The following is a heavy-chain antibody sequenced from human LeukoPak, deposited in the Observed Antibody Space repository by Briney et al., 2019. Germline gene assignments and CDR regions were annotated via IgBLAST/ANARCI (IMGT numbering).Heavy chain of an antibody. D-gene: IGHD2-15*01. V-gene: IGHV3-23*01. CDR2: ISGSGGST. Sequence: GGSLRLSCAASGFTFSSYAMSWVRQAPGKGLEWVSTISGSGGSTYYADSVKGRFVISRDNAKNTLFLQMSSLRADDTGVYYCTRDLGHCTGGTCFPSGPADYWGQGTLVTVSS. J-gene: IGHJ4*02. CDR1: GFTFSSYA. CDR3: TRDLGHCTGGTCFPSGPADY.